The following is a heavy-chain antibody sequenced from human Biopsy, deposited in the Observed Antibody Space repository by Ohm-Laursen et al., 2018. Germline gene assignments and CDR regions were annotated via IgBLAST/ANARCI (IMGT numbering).Heavy chain of an antibody. D-gene: IGHD3-10*01. V-gene: IGHV1-69*06. CDR3: AGGAAKGNPYDH. CDR1: GGTFSSYV. CDR2: IIPTFDTP. J-gene: IGHJ5*02. Sequence: AASVKVSCKPSGGTFSSYVISWVRQAPGQGLEWMGRIIPTFDTPTYAPDFQGRVTFTADKSTGTAHLDLRSLRSEDTAVYYCAGGAAKGNPYDHWGQGTLVTVSS.